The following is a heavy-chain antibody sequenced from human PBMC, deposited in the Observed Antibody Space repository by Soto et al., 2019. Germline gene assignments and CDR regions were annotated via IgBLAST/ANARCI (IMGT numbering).Heavy chain of an antibody. J-gene: IGHJ5*02. D-gene: IGHD3-3*01. CDR3: ARVRDWFDP. Sequence: SETLSLTCAVYGGSFSGYYWNWIRQPPGKGLKWIGEIDHSGYTNYNPPLKSRVTISVDTSKNQFSLRLTSVTAADTAVYYCARVRDWFDPWGQGTLVTVSS. CDR1: GGSFSGYY. CDR2: IDHSGYT. V-gene: IGHV4-34*01.